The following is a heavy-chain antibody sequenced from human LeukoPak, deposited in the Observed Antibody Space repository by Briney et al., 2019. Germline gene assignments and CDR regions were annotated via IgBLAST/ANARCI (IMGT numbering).Heavy chain of an antibody. D-gene: IGHD3-22*01. V-gene: IGHV1-18*01. CDR3: AREGSLHDSGDYYLSWFDP. Sequence: ASVKVTCKTSGFTSNTYGTAWVRQAPGQGLEWMGWISAYNGKTDYAQNLQDRVTMTTDTSTTTAYMALRSLRADDTAVYYCAREGSLHDSGDYYLSWFDPWGQGTLVTVSS. CDR1: GFTSNTYG. CDR2: ISAYNGKT. J-gene: IGHJ5*02.